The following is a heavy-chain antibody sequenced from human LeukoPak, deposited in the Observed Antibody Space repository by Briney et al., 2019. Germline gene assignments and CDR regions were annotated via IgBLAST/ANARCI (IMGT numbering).Heavy chain of an antibody. D-gene: IGHD6-13*01. Sequence: GGSLRLSCAASGFTFSSYAMTWVRQAPGKGLEWVSSISNSDGSTFYADSVKGRFTISRDNSKNSLHLQMNSLRAEDTAVYYCARDLDKAAAGTGVWGQGTTLTVSS. CDR1: GFTFSSYA. CDR3: ARDLDKAAAGTGV. V-gene: IGHV3-23*01. J-gene: IGHJ6*02. CDR2: ISNSDGST.